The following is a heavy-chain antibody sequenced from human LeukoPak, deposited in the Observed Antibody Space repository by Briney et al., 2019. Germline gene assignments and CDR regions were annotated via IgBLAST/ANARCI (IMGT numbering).Heavy chain of an antibody. CDR2: IYYSGST. CDR3: ARANTSNDAFDI. Sequence: SETLSLTCSVSGGSISSYYWSWIRQPPGKGLEWIGNIYYSGSTNDNPSLKTRVTISVDTSKNQFSLQLSSVTAADTAVYYCARANTSNDAFDIWGRGTLVTVSS. CDR1: GGSISSYY. J-gene: IGHJ3*02. V-gene: IGHV4-59*01. D-gene: IGHD2-2*01.